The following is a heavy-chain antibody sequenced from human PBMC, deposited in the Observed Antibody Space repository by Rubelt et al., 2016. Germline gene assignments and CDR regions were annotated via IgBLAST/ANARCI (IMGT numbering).Heavy chain of an antibody. CDR3: ARGHYGRDY. V-gene: IGHV3-7*04. CDR2: IKQDGREK. J-gene: IGHJ4*02. CDR1: GFTFSDYW. D-gene: IGHD3-16*01. Sequence: ESGGGLVQPGGSLRLSCAASGFTFSDYWMSWVRQAPGKGLEWVANIKQDGREKDHVDSVKGRFTISRDDPKNSVYLQMDGLGAEDTAVYHCARGHYGRDYWGQGTLVTVSS.